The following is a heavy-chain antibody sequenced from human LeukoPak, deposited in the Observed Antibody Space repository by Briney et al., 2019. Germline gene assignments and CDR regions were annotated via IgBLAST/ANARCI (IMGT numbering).Heavy chain of an antibody. CDR1: GFTLSSNY. CDR2: IYSGGST. D-gene: IGHD6-19*01. CDR3: ASGRQWLDPFDY. Sequence: GGSLRLSCAASGFTLSSNYMSWVRQAPGNGLEWVSVIYSGGSTYYADSVKGRFTISTDNSKNTLYLQMNSLRAEDTAVYYCASGRQWLDPFDYWGQGTLVTVSS. V-gene: IGHV3-66*01. J-gene: IGHJ4*02.